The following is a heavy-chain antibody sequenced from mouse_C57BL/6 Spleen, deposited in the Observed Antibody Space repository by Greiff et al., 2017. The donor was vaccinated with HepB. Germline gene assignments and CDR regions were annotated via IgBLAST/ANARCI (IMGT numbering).Heavy chain of an antibody. D-gene: IGHD1-1*01. CDR1: GYTFTDYY. J-gene: IGHJ2*01. V-gene: IGHV1-26*01. Sequence: EVKLQQSGPELVKPGASVKISCKASGYTFTDYYMNWVKQSHGKSLEWIGDINPNNGGTSYNQKFKGKATLTVDKSSSTAYMELRSLTSEDSAVYYCARVGDYFLDYWGQGTTLTVSS. CDR2: INPNNGGT. CDR3: ARVGDYFLDY.